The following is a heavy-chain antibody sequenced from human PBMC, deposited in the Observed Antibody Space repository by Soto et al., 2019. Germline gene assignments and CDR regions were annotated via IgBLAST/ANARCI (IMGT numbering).Heavy chain of an antibody. Sequence: PGGSLRLSCAASGFTFSSYWMSWVRQAPGKGLEWVANIKQDGSVKFYVDSVKGRFTISRDNAKNSLYLQMNSLRAEDTAVYYCASWLKTSGWYVLLEGSFDYWGQGTLVTVSS. D-gene: IGHD6-19*01. J-gene: IGHJ4*02. CDR2: IKQDGSVK. CDR3: ASWLKTSGWYVLLEGSFDY. V-gene: IGHV3-7*01. CDR1: GFTFSSYW.